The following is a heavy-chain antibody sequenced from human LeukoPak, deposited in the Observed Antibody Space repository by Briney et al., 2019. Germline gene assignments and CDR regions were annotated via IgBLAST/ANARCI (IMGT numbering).Heavy chain of an antibody. D-gene: IGHD1-26*01. V-gene: IGHV1-2*02. J-gene: IGHJ3*02. Sequence: GASVKVSCKASGYTFTGYYIHWVRQAPGQGLECMGWINPNSGDTNYVPKFQGRVTMTRDTSISTAYMELSRLRSDDTAVYYCARSREHTFDIWGQGTMVTVSS. CDR2: INPNSGDT. CDR3: ARSREHTFDI. CDR1: GYTFTGYY.